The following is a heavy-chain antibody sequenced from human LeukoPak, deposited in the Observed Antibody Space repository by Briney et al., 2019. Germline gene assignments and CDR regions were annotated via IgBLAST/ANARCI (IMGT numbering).Heavy chain of an antibody. CDR2: IKLDGSEK. V-gene: IGHV3-7*03. D-gene: IGHD3-3*01. Sequence: GGSLRLSCVASGFTFGKYWMSWLRQAPGKGLEWVANIKLDGSEKNYVDSVKGRFTISRDNTKNSLYLQMNSLRAEDTAVFYCARDQYDTWSRRGNFDSWGQGTLVIVSS. J-gene: IGHJ4*02. CDR3: ARDQYDTWSRRGNFDS. CDR1: GFTFGKYW.